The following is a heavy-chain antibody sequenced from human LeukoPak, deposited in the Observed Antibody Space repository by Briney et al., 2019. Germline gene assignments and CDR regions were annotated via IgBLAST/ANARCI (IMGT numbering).Heavy chain of an antibody. CDR1: GYTFLQYY. V-gene: IGHV1-46*01. D-gene: IGHD1-26*01. CDR2: INPRGGTK. Sequence: SVQVSCQASGYTFLQYYMHWVRQAPAQGLEWMGLINPRGGTKRYAQKFQGRVTMTSDMSTCKDYLALTGLRPDDTAVYFCARYNSMGDYAWWFDPWGQGTLVTVSS. J-gene: IGHJ5*02. CDR3: ARYNSMGDYAWWFDP.